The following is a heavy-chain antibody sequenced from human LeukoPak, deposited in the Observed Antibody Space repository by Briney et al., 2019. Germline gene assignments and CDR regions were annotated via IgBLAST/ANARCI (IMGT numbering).Heavy chain of an antibody. CDR2: IGTYGGDT. CDR1: TSR. Sequence: ASVKVSCKATSRISWVRQAPGQGLEWMGWIGTYGGDTYYAQKFQGRITVTTDTSTSTVYMELRNLRSDDTAVYYCARDLWNYYDDSGYNRDFDSWGQGTLVTVSS. J-gene: IGHJ5*01. CDR3: ARDLWNYYDDSGYNRDFDS. D-gene: IGHD3-22*01. V-gene: IGHV1-18*01.